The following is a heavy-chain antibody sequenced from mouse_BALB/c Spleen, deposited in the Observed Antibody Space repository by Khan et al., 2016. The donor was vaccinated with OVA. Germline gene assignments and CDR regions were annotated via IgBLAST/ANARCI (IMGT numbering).Heavy chain of an antibody. CDR3: ARSGQIGLRGGFTY. D-gene: IGHD3-2*01. CDR1: GYTFTTYT. CDR2: INPSNDYT. Sequence: VKLLESGAELARPGASVKMSCKTSGYTFTTYTLHWVKQRPGRSLEWIGYINPSNDYTNYNQKFKDKSTLTADKSSSTAYMQLSSLTSEDSAVYYCARSGQIGLRGGFTYWGQGTLVTVSA. J-gene: IGHJ3*01. V-gene: IGHV1-4*01.